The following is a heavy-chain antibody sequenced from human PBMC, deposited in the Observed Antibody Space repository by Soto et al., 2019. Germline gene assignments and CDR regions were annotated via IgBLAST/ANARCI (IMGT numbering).Heavy chain of an antibody. Sequence: LSLTCTVSGGSISSYYWSWIRQPPGKGLEWIGYIYYSGSTNYNPSLKSRVTISVDTSKNQFSLKLSSVTAADTAVYYCARDRGFWSGYYYYYYGMDVWGQGTTVTVS. D-gene: IGHD3-3*01. CDR1: GGSISSYY. CDR2: IYYSGST. J-gene: IGHJ6*02. CDR3: ARDRGFWSGYYYYYYGMDV. V-gene: IGHV4-59*01.